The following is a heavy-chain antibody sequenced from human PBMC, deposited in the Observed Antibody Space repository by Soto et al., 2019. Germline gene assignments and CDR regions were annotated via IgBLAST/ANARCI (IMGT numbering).Heavy chain of an antibody. D-gene: IGHD1-26*01. CDR1: GYTFRRYA. Sequence: QVVLLQSGAEMKKPGASLNISCKASGYTFRRYAINWVRQVPGQRLEWMGWINGGDGDTIYSQKFQGRVTIVRDTSRDTAYMELSGLRAEDTALYYCARAPPYSGASPRTYSLDYWGQGSLITVSS. CDR3: ARAPPYSGASPRTYSLDY. J-gene: IGHJ4*02. CDR2: INGGDGDT. V-gene: IGHV1-3*01.